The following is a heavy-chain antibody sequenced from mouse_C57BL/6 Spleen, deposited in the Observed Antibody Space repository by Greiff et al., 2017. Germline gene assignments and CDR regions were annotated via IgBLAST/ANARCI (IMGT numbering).Heavy chain of an antibody. CDR2: ISSGSSTI. CDR3: ARGITTVVAGAMDY. Sequence: DVKLVESGGGLVKPGGSLKLSCAASGFTFSDYGMHWVRQAPEKGLEWVAYISSGSSTIYYADTVKGRFTISRDNAKNTLFLQMTSLRSEDTAMYYCARGITTVVAGAMDYWGQGTSVTVSS. V-gene: IGHV5-17*01. D-gene: IGHD1-1*01. J-gene: IGHJ4*01. CDR1: GFTFSDYG.